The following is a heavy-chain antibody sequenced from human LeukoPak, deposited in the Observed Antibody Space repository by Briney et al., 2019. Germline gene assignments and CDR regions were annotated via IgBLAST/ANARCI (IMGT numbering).Heavy chain of an antibody. V-gene: IGHV3-23*01. D-gene: IGHD6-19*01. J-gene: IGHJ1*01. CDR2: IRAGGGDT. Sequence: GGSLRLSCTASGFNFSSYAMTWVRQAPGKGLDWVSTIRAGGGDTFYSDSVKGRFSISRDNSKNTLFLQMNSLRAADTAVYYCAKNMGRWLVTQTAEYFQNWGQGSLVTVSS. CDR1: GFNFSSYA. CDR3: AKNMGRWLVTQTAEYFQN.